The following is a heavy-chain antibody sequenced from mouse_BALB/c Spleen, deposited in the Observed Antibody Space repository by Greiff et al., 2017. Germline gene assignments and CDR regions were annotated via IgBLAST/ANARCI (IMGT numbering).Heavy chain of an antibody. J-gene: IGHJ2*01. CDR3: ARGGTVVATDY. CDR1: GYSITRDYA. V-gene: IGHV3-2*02. Sequence: EVKLMESGPGLVKPSQSLSLTCPVTGYSITRDYAWNWIRQFPGNKLEWMGYISYSGSTSYNPSLKSRISITRDTSKNQFFLQLNSVTTEDTATYYCARGGTVVATDYWGQGTTLTVSS. D-gene: IGHD1-1*01. CDR2: ISYSGST.